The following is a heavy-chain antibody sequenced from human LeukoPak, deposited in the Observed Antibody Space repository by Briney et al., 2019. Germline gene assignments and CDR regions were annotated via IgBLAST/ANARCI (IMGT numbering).Heavy chain of an antibody. Sequence: GGSLRLSCAASGFTVSSNYISWVRQAPGKGLEWVSVIYSGGSTYYADSVKGRFTISSDNSKNTLYLQMNSLRAEDTAVYYCARDLIAVTTIFYGMDVWGQGTTVTVSS. V-gene: IGHV3-66*01. J-gene: IGHJ6*02. CDR2: IYSGGST. CDR1: GFTVSSNY. D-gene: IGHD4-11*01. CDR3: ARDLIAVTTIFYGMDV.